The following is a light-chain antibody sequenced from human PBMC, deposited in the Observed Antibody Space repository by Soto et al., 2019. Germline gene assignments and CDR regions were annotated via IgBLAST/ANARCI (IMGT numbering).Light chain of an antibody. CDR2: EVR. J-gene: IGLJ2*01. CDR1: SSDVGTYNY. Sequence: QSVLTQPASVSGSPGQSITISCTGTSSDVGTYNYVSWFQQHPGKAPKLMIYEVRHRPSGVSNRFSGSKSGNTASLTISGLQAEDEADYYCSSYTNSGTLVVFGGGTKLTVL. V-gene: IGLV2-14*01. CDR3: SSYTNSGTLVV.